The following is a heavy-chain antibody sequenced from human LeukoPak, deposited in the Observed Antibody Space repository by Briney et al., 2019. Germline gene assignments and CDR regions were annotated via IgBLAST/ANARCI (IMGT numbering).Heavy chain of an antibody. D-gene: IGHD3-22*01. CDR1: GGSISSYY. CDR2: IYTSGST. J-gene: IGHJ3*02. Sequence: SETLSLTCTVSGGSISSYYWSWIRQPAGKGLEWIGRIYTSGSTNYNPSLKSRVTMSVDTSKNQFSLKLSSVTAADTAVYYCARRTHYYDSSPDAFDIWGQGTMVTVSS. CDR3: ARRTHYYDSSPDAFDI. V-gene: IGHV4-4*07.